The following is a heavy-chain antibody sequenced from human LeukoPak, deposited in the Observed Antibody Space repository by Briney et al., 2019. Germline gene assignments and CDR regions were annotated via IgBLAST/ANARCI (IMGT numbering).Heavy chain of an antibody. V-gene: IGHV3-23*01. D-gene: IGHD1-7*01. CDR2: ISGGGGTT. CDR1: AFTFRSYA. Sequence: GGSLRLSCAASAFTFRSYAMSWVRRAPGKGLEWVSAISGGGGTTYYADSVRGRFTISRDNSKNTLYLQMNSLRAEDTAVYYCAKSHPSWNCASVLDYWGQGTLVTVSS. J-gene: IGHJ4*02. CDR3: AKSHPSWNCASVLDY.